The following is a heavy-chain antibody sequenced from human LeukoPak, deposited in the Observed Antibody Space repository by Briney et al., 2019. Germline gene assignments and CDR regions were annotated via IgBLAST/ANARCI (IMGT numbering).Heavy chain of an antibody. Sequence: PGGSLRLSCAASGFTFRSYAMSWVRQAPGKGLEWVSAISGSGGSTYYADSVKGRFTISRDNSKNTLYLQMNSLRAEDTAVYYCATSPRGWYYFDYWGQGTLVTVSS. CDR3: ATSPRGWYYFDY. V-gene: IGHV3-23*01. CDR1: GFTFRSYA. D-gene: IGHD2-15*01. CDR2: ISGSGGST. J-gene: IGHJ4*02.